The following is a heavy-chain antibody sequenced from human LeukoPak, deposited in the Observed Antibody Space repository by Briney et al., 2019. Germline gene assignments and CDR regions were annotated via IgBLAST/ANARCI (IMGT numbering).Heavy chain of an antibody. CDR1: GFTFSSYA. CDR3: ASEESSIAARGPYFDY. J-gene: IGHJ4*02. Sequence: GGSLRLSCAASGFTFSSYAMHWVRQAPGKGLEWVAVISYDGSNKYYADSVKGRFTISRDNSKNTLYLQMNSLRAEDTAVYYCASEESSIAARGPYFDYWGQGTLVTVSS. V-gene: IGHV3-30-3*01. D-gene: IGHD6-6*01. CDR2: ISYDGSNK.